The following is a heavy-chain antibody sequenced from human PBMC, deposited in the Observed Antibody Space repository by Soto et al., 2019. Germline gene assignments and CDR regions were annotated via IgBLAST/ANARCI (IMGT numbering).Heavy chain of an antibody. CDR1: GGSISSSSYY. V-gene: IGHV4-39*01. J-gene: IGHJ5*02. Sequence: SETLSLTCTVSGGSISSSSYYWGWIRQPPGKGLEWVGSIYYSGSTYYNPSLKSRVTISVDTSKNQFSLKLSSVTAADTAVYYCASPLWFRDPERPVDPWGQGTLVTVSS. CDR2: IYYSGST. CDR3: ASPLWFRDPERPVDP. D-gene: IGHD3-10*01.